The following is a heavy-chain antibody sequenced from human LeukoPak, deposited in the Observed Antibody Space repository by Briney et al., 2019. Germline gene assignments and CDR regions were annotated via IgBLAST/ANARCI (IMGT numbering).Heavy chain of an antibody. Sequence: ASVKVSCKASGYTFTSYYMHWVRQAPGQGLEWMGIINPSGGSTSYAQKFQGRVTMTRDMSTSTVYMELSSLRSEDTAVYYCARDDNWNYRAFDIWGQGTMVTVSS. J-gene: IGHJ3*02. CDR2: INPSGGST. CDR3: ARDDNWNYRAFDI. D-gene: IGHD1-7*01. V-gene: IGHV1-46*01. CDR1: GYTFTSYY.